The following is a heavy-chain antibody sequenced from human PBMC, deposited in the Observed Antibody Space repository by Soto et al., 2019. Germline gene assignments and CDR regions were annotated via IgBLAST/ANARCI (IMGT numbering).Heavy chain of an antibody. V-gene: IGHV1-69*01. CDR3: ARDGSGYRSRASPMDV. D-gene: IGHD3-22*01. CDR1: GDTFSSYA. CDR2: IIPIFGTA. Sequence: QVQLVQSGAEVKKPGSSVKVSCKASGDTFSSYAISWVRQAPGQGLEWMGGIIPIFGTANYAQKFQGRVTITAEESTSTAYMALRSLRSEDTAGYYCARDGSGYRSRASPMDVWGQGTTVTVSS. J-gene: IGHJ6*02.